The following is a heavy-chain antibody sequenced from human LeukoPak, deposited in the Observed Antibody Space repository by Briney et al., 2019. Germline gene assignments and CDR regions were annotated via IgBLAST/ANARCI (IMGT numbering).Heavy chain of an antibody. CDR2: IYYSGST. CDR1: GGSVSSGSYY. Sequence: SETLSLTCTVSGGSVSSGSYYWSWIRQPPGKGLEWIGYIYYSGSTNYNPSLKSRVTISVDTSKNQFSLKLSSVTAADTAVYYCARDSSSWSYYCYYGMDVWGQGTTVTVSS. J-gene: IGHJ6*02. V-gene: IGHV4-61*01. CDR3: ARDSSSWSYYCYYGMDV. D-gene: IGHD6-13*01.